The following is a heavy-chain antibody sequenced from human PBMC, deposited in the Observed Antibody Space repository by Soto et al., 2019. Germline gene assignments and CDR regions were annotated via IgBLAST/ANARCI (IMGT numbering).Heavy chain of an antibody. V-gene: IGHV4-59*01. Sequence: SETLSRTCTVSGGSISSSYWSWIRQPPGKGLEWLAYIYDDGSANYNPSLKSRATISLDMSKNQFSLKLTSVTAADTAVYYCARDKYCSGGSCRKNWFDPWGQGTLVT. D-gene: IGHD2-15*01. CDR3: ARDKYCSGGSCRKNWFDP. J-gene: IGHJ5*02. CDR1: GGSISSSY. CDR2: IYDDGSA.